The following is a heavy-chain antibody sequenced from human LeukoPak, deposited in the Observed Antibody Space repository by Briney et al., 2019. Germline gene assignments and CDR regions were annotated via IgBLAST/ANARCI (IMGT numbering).Heavy chain of an antibody. Sequence: ASVKVSCKASGGTFSSYAISWARQAPGQGLEWMGGIIPIFGTANYAQKFQGRVTITADESTSTAYMELSSLRSEDTAVYYCAREDSPSPGVVGVYWGQGTLVTVSS. CDR3: AREDSPSPGVVGVY. CDR1: GGTFSSYA. CDR2: IIPIFGTA. V-gene: IGHV1-69*13. J-gene: IGHJ4*02. D-gene: IGHD3-3*01.